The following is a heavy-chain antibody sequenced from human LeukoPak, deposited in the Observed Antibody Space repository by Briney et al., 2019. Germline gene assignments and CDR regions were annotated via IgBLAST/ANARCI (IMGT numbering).Heavy chain of an antibody. D-gene: IGHD3-22*01. V-gene: IGHV4-4*07. Sequence: SETLSLTCTVSGGSISSYYWSWIRQPAGKGLEWIGRFYNSGNTNYNPSLKSRVTMSVDTSKNQFSLKLSSVTAADTAVYFCARGPYSYDSSGAFDIWGQGTMVTVSS. CDR3: ARGPYSYDSSGAFDI. CDR2: FYNSGNT. J-gene: IGHJ3*02. CDR1: GGSISSYY.